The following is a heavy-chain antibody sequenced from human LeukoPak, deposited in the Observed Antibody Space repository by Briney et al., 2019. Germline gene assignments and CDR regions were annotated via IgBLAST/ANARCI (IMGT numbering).Heavy chain of an antibody. Sequence: PSETLSLTCAVSGGSISSGGYSWSWIRQPPGKGLEWIGYIYHSGSTYYNPSLKSRVTISVDTSKNQFSLKLSSVTAADTAVYYCARGGYSYGSSWFDPWGQGTLVTVSS. D-gene: IGHD5-18*01. CDR3: ARGGYSYGSSWFDP. CDR2: IYHSGST. J-gene: IGHJ5*02. CDR1: GGSISSGGYS. V-gene: IGHV4-30-2*05.